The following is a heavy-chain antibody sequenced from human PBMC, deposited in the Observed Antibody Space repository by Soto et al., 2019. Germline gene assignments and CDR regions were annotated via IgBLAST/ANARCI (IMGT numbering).Heavy chain of an antibody. Sequence: WASVKVSCKASGYTFTSYAMHWVRQAPGQRLEWMGWINAGNGNTKYSQKFQGRVTITRDTSASTAYMELSSLRSEDTAVYYCARDPALEVIDYYGMDVWGQGTTVTVSS. D-gene: IGHD3-16*02. J-gene: IGHJ6*02. CDR2: INAGNGNT. CDR1: GYTFTSYA. V-gene: IGHV1-3*01. CDR3: ARDPALEVIDYYGMDV.